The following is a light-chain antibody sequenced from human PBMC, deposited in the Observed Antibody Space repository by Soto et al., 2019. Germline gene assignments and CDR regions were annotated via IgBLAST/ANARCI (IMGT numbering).Light chain of an antibody. CDR2: DAS. J-gene: IGKJ4*01. V-gene: IGKV3-11*01. CDR1: QRVSSY. Sequence: EIVLTQSPATLSLSPGERATLSCRASQRVSSYLAWYQQKPGQAPRLLIYDASNRATGIPARFSGSGSGTYFTLTNSSLEPEDFAVYYCQQRSNWPTFGGGTEVEIK. CDR3: QQRSNWPT.